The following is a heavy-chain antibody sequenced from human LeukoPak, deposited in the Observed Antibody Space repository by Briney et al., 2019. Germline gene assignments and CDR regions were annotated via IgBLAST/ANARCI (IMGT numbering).Heavy chain of an antibody. V-gene: IGHV3-23*01. CDR1: GFTLSSYA. J-gene: IGHJ3*02. CDR2: ISASGGST. Sequence: PGGSLRLSCAASGFTLSSYAMSWVRQAPGKGLEWVSSISASGGSTNYADSVKGRFTISRDNSKNTVYLQMNSLRAEDTAVYYCAKERRGFQFDIWGQGTMVTVSS. CDR3: AKERRGFQFDI.